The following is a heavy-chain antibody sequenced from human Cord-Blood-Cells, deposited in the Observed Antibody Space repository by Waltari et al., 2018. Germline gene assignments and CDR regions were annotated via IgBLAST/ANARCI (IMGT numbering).Heavy chain of an antibody. V-gene: IGHV4-34*01. Sequence: QVQLQQWGAGLLKPSETLSLTCGVYGGSFSGYYWRWIRQPPGKGLEWIGEINHSGSTNLNPPFTSRVTIAVDTSKKQFSRTLSEVTAGDKAVYDCAREGDLWGRGTLVTVSS. CDR2: INHSGST. CDR1: GGSFSGYY. J-gene: IGHJ2*01. CDR3: AREGDL.